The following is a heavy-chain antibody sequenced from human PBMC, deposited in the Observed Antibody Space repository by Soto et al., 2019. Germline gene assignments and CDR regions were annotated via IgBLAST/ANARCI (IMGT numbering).Heavy chain of an antibody. V-gene: IGHV3-11*01. CDR3: ARDLGYYESSGYFDY. CDR1: GFTFSDSY. Sequence: GGSLRLSCAASGFTFSDSYMSWIRQAPGKGLEWVSYIGSSDNIIYYADSVKGRFTISRDNAKNSLYLQMNSLRAEDTAVYYCARDLGYYESSGYFDYWGQGTLVTASS. CDR2: IGSSDNII. D-gene: IGHD3-22*01. J-gene: IGHJ4*02.